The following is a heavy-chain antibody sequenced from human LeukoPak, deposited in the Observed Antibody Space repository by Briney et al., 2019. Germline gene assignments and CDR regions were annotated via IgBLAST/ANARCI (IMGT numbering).Heavy chain of an antibody. CDR1: GFSFSSYN. CDR2: ISRSASNI. D-gene: IGHD3-16*01. V-gene: IGHV3-21*01. J-gene: IGHJ4*02. Sequence: GGSLRLSCVASGFSFSSYNMNWVRQAPGKGLEWVSSISRSASNIYYADSVKGRFTISRDNAKNSFYLQMNSLRAEDTAVFYCARDPEGFGATYFDNWGQGVLVTVSS. CDR3: ARDPEGFGATYFDN.